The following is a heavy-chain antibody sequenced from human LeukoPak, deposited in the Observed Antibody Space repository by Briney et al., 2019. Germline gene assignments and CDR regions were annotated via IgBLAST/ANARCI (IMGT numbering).Heavy chain of an antibody. Sequence: ASVKVSFKASGYTLTSYYMHWVRQAPGQGLEWMGIINPTVGDTIYAKKFQGRVTMTRDMSTSSVYMELSSLRSDDTAVYYCARYGFSTIWQGGWHAFDIWGQGTMVTVSS. CDR3: ARYGFSTIWQGGWHAFDI. CDR2: INPTVGDT. D-gene: IGHD6-13*01. J-gene: IGHJ3*02. CDR1: GYTLTSYY. V-gene: IGHV1-46*01.